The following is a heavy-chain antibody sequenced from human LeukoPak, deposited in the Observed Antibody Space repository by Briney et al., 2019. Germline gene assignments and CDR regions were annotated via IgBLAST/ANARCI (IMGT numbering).Heavy chain of an antibody. CDR2: FDPEDGET. J-gene: IGHJ4*02. D-gene: IGHD5-18*01. CDR1: GYTLTELS. V-gene: IGHV1-24*01. CDR3: ATAEDTAMVKYYFDY. Sequence: GASVTVSCTVSGYTLTELSMHWVRQAPGKGLEWMGGFDPEDGETIYAQKFQGRVTMTEDTSTDTAYMELSSLRSEDTAVYYCATAEDTAMVKYYFDYWGQGTLVTVSS.